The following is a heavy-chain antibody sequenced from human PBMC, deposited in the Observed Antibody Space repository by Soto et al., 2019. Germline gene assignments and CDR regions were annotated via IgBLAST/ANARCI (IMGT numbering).Heavy chain of an antibody. CDR1: GGSVSSGSYY. Sequence: SETLSLTCTVSGGSVSSGSYYWSWIRQPPGKGLEWIGYIYYSGSTNYNPSLKSRVTISVDTSKNQFSLKLSSVTAADTAVYYCAHSSAIEWSGYYTGVVYWGQGTLVTVSS. J-gene: IGHJ4*02. CDR3: AHSSAIEWSGYYTGVVY. V-gene: IGHV4-61*01. D-gene: IGHD3-3*01. CDR2: IYYSGST.